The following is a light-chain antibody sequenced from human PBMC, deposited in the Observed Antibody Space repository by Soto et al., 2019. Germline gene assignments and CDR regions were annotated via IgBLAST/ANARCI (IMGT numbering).Light chain of an antibody. J-gene: IGLJ1*01. V-gene: IGLV2-14*01. CDR2: EVS. CDR1: SSDVGGYNY. CDR3: SSFTSAYTFV. Sequence: QSVLTQPASVSGSAGQSIAISCTGTSSDVGGYNYVSWYQQHPGKAPKLLLSEVSKRPSGVSDRFSGSKSGNTASLTISGLQTQDEADYYCSSFTSAYTFVFGTVTKLTVL.